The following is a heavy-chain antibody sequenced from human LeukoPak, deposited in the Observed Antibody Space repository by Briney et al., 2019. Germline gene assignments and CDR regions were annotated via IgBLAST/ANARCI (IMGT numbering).Heavy chain of an antibody. D-gene: IGHD3-10*01. CDR1: GYSVSTYY. CDR2: IYSSVST. J-gene: IGHJ4*02. Sequence: SETLSRTCTVSGYSVSTYYWSWIRQPAGKGLEWIGRIYSSVSTNYNPSLKSRVTMSGDTSKNQFSLKLSSVTAADTAVYYCARWGGSGTYPFDYWGQGTLVTVSS. V-gene: IGHV4-4*07. CDR3: ARWGGSGTYPFDY.